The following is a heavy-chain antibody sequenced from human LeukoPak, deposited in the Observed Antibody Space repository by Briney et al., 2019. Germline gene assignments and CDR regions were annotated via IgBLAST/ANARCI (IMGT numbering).Heavy chain of an antibody. J-gene: IGHJ6*02. CDR1: GFTFSSYG. Sequence: GGSLRLSCAASGFTFSSYGMHWVRQAPGKGLEWVAVISYDGSNKYYADSVKGRFTISRDNSKNTLYLQMNSLRAEDTAVYYCARGGVDYYGSGSYIRYYYYGMDVWGQGTTVTVSS. D-gene: IGHD3-10*01. CDR3: ARGGVDYYGSGSYIRYYYYGMDV. V-gene: IGHV3-30*03. CDR2: ISYDGSNK.